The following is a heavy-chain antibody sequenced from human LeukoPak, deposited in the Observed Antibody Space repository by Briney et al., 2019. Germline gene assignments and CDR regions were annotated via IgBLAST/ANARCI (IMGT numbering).Heavy chain of an antibody. D-gene: IGHD3-16*01. V-gene: IGHV1-69*05. Sequence: GASVKVSCKASGGTFSSYAISWVRQAPGQGLEWMGGIIPIFGTANYAQKFQGRVTITTDGSTSTAYMELSSLRSEDTAVYYCARSARGSYYYYMDVWGKGTTVTVSS. J-gene: IGHJ6*03. CDR1: GGTFSSYA. CDR3: ARSARGSYYYYMDV. CDR2: IIPIFGTA.